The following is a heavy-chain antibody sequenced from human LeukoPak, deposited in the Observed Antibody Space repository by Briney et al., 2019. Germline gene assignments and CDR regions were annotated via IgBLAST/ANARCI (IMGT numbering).Heavy chain of an antibody. CDR3: AKESDSGYHSEGPKT. Sequence: GGSLRPSCTASGFVLSDYGMHWVRRAPGKGLEWVAFVRNDGSNEYYVGSVKGRFTISRDKSKNTLYLQMNSLRAEGTAVYSCAKESDSGYHSEGPKTWGLGTLVTVSS. CDR2: VRNDGSNE. V-gene: IGHV3-30*02. J-gene: IGHJ5*02. D-gene: IGHD5-12*01. CDR1: GFVLSDYG.